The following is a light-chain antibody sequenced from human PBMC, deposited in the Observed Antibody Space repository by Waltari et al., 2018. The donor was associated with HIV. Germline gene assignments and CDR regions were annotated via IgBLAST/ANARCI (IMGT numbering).Light chain of an antibody. CDR1: QSVLYSSNNKNY. CDR2: WAS. Sequence: DIVMTQSTDSLAVSLGERATLNCKSSQSVLYSSNNKNYLVWYQQRPGQPPKLLFYWASTRESGVPDRFSGSGSGTDFTLTISSLQAEDVAVYYCQQYYNLPWTFGQGTKVEIK. V-gene: IGKV4-1*01. CDR3: QQYYNLPWT. J-gene: IGKJ1*01.